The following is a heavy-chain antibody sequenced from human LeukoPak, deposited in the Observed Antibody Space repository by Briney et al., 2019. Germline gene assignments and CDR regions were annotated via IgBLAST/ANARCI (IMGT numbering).Heavy chain of an antibody. Sequence: KPSETLSLTCTVSGGSISSYYWSWIRQPPGKGLEWIGYIYYSGSTNYNPSLKSRVTISVDTSKNQFSLKLSSVTAADTAVYYCARGRGYPDYWGQGTLVTVSS. V-gene: IGHV4-59*01. CDR1: GGSISSYY. CDR3: ARGRGYPDY. CDR2: IYYSGST. D-gene: IGHD3-22*01. J-gene: IGHJ4*02.